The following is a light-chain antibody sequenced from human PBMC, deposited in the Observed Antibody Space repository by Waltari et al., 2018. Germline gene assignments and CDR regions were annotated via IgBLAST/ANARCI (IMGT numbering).Light chain of an antibody. Sequence: QSVLTQPPSASGTPRPRVTIPCSGSLSNIDSKPVNWYRKLPGTAPKPLINGDHQRPSGVPDRFSGSKSGTSASLAISGLHAADEADYYCAGWDDSLNGPVFGGGTKLTVL. CDR1: LSNIDSKP. CDR3: AGWDDSLNGPV. CDR2: GDH. J-gene: IGLJ3*02. V-gene: IGLV1-44*01.